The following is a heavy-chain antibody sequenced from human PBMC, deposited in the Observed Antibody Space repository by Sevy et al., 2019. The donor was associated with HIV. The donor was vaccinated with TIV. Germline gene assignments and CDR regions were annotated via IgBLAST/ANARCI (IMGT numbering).Heavy chain of an antibody. Sequence: ASVKVSCKASGYTFTGYYMHWVRQAPGQGLEWMGWINPNSGGTNYAQKFQGRVTMTRDTSISTAYMELSRLRSDDTAVYYCARAKSSGHYWFDGMDVWGQGTTVTVSS. V-gene: IGHV1-2*02. D-gene: IGHD3-22*01. CDR3: ARAKSSGHYWFDGMDV. CDR1: GYTFTGYY. J-gene: IGHJ6*02. CDR2: INPNSGGT.